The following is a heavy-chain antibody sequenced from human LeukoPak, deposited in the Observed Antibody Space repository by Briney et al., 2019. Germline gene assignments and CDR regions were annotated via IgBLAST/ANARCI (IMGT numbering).Heavy chain of an antibody. V-gene: IGHV4-4*07. J-gene: IGHJ6*03. CDR2: IYTSGST. Sequence: SETLSLTCTVSGGSISSYYWSWIRQPAGKGLEWIGRIYTSGSTNYNPSLKSRVTMSVDTSKNQLSLKLSSVTAADTAVYYCARVVQAAAGDTYYYYMDVWGKGTTVTVSS. CDR3: ARVVQAAAGDTYYYYMDV. D-gene: IGHD6-13*01. CDR1: GGSISSYY.